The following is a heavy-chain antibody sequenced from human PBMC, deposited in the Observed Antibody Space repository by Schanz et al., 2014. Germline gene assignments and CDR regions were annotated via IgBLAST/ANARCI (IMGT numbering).Heavy chain of an antibody. CDR1: GGTFSTYP. J-gene: IGHJ4*02. V-gene: IGHV1-69*02. CDR3: ARGRTFDY. CDR2: VIPILGVT. Sequence: QVQLVQSGAEVKKPGSSMKVSCKASGGTFSTYPINWVRQAPGQGLEWMGRVIPILGVTHYAQKFQGRVTITADKSTTTAYMELNSLNSDDTAVYYCARGRTFDYWGQGTLVTVSS.